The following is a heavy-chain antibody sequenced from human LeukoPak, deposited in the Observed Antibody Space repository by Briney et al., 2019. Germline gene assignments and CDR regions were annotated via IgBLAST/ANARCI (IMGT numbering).Heavy chain of an antibody. J-gene: IGHJ4*02. CDR2: ISGDGART. V-gene: IGHV3-43*02. Sequence: PGGSLRLSCAASGCTFDHYAMHWVRQAPGKGLEWVSLISGDGARTDYADSVQGRFTISRDSSKNSLYLQMNSLRPEDTALYYCAKDRLWFGEVLDFWGQGALVTVSS. D-gene: IGHD3-10*01. CDR3: AKDRLWFGEVLDF. CDR1: GCTFDHYA.